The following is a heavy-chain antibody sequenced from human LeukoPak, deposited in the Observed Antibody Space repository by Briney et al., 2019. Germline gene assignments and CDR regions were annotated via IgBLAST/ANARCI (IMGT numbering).Heavy chain of an antibody. V-gene: IGHV3-15*01. Sequence: GGSLRLSCAASGFTFNNAWMTWVRQAPGKGLEWVGRIKSKSDGGTTDYAAPVKGRFTISRDDSKTTLYLQMDSLKTEDTGVYYCLLGLESRGVNTPYQWGRGTLVTVSS. CDR1: GFTFNNAW. D-gene: IGHD3-10*01. CDR2: IKSKSDGGTT. J-gene: IGHJ4*02. CDR3: LLGLESRGVNTPYQ.